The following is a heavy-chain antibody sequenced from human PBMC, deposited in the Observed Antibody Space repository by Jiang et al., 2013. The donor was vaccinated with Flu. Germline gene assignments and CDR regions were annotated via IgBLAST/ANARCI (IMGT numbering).Heavy chain of an antibody. J-gene: IGHJ4*02. CDR3: ARGNMVPPGV. V-gene: IGHV3-33*08. D-gene: IGHD3-10*01. CDR2: IWYDGSKK. CDR1: GFTFSHFG. Sequence: SPFPAASGFTFSHFGMHWVRQAPGKGLEWVAVIWYDGSKKYYADSVKGRFTISRDNSNNTVYLQMDSLRGDDTAIYYCARGNMVPPGVWGQGTLVTVSS.